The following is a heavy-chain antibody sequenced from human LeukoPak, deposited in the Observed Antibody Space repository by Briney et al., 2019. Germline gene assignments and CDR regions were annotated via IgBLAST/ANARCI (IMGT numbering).Heavy chain of an antibody. CDR2: INHSGST. Sequence: SETLSLTCAVYGGSFSGYYWSWIRQPPGKGLEWIGEINHSGSTNYNPSLKSRVTMSVDTSKNQFSLKLSSVTAADTAVYYCARLYQLLFTFDYWGQGTLVTVSS. V-gene: IGHV4-34*01. CDR3: ARLYQLLFTFDY. CDR1: GGSFSGYY. J-gene: IGHJ4*02. D-gene: IGHD2-2*01.